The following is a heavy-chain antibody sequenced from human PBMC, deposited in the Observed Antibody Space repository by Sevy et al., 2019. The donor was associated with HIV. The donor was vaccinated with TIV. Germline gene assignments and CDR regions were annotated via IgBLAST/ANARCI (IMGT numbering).Heavy chain of an antibody. V-gene: IGHV3-21*01. D-gene: IGHD6-19*01. CDR2: ISSSSSYI. J-gene: IGHJ5*02. CDR1: GFTFSSYS. Sequence: GGSLRLSCAASGFTFSSYSMNWVRQAPGKGLEWVSSISSSSSYIYYADSVKGRFTISRDNAKNSLYLQTNSLRAEDTAVYYCARAHYRSGWKNWFDPWGQGTLVTVSS. CDR3: ARAHYRSGWKNWFDP.